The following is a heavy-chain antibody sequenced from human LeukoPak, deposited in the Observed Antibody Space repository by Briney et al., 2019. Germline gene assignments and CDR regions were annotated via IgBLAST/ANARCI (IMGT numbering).Heavy chain of an antibody. CDR2: IYHSGST. J-gene: IGHJ3*02. CDR1: GGSISSGGYS. CDR3: ARDTPALAFEI. V-gene: IGHV4-30-2*01. Sequence: SETLSLTCAVSGGSISSGGYSWSWIRQPPGKGLEWIGYIYHSGSTYYNPSLKSRVTISVDRSKNQFSLKLSSVTAADTAVYYCARDTPALAFEIWGQGTMVTVSS.